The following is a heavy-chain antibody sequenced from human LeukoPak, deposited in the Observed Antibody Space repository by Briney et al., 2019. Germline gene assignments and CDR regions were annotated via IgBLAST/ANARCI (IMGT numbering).Heavy chain of an antibody. CDR2: MNPNSGIT. Sequence: ASVKVSCKASGYTFISYDTNWERQATGQGLEWMGWMNPNSGITGYTQKFQGRVSMTRNTSISTAYMELNSLKSEDTAVYYCARGRYYFDSNGCTPFDYWGQGTLVTVSS. J-gene: IGHJ4*02. V-gene: IGHV1-8*01. D-gene: IGHD3-22*01. CDR3: ARGRYYFDSNGCTPFDY. CDR1: GYTFISYD.